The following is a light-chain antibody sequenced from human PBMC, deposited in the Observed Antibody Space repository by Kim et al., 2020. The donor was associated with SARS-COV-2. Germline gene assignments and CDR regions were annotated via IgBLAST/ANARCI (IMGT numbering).Light chain of an antibody. J-gene: IGKJ4*01. CDR2: GAT. Sequence: SASVGDRVIITCRASQDIYIRLAWYQVKPGKAPKLLIAGATALQSGVPSRFSGSGSGTYFTLTITSLQPEDFATYYCQQANSFPLTFGGGTKVEIK. V-gene: IGKV1-12*01. CDR1: QDIYIR. CDR3: QQANSFPLT.